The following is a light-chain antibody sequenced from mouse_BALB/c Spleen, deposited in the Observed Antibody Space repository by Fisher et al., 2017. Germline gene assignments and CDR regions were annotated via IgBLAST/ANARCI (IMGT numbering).Light chain of an antibody. CDR1: SSVSY. CDR3: HQYHRSPRT. Sequence: IVLTQSTAIMSASPGEKVTITCSASSSVSYMHWFQQKPGTSPKLWIYSTSNLASGVPVRFSGSGSGTSYSLTISRMEAEDAATYYCHQYHRSPRTFGGGTKLEIK. J-gene: IGKJ1*01. V-gene: IGKV4-57*01. CDR2: STS.